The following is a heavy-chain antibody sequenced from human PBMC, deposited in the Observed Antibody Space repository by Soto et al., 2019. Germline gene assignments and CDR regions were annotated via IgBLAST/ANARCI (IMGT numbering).Heavy chain of an antibody. Sequence: GGSLRLSCAASGFTFSSYSMNWVRQAPGKGLEGVAVIRYGGSNKYYADSVKGRFTTSSDNSKNTLYLQMNSLSAEDTAVYYSARDNLDAFDIWGQGTMVTVSS. J-gene: IGHJ3*02. CDR2: IRYGGSNK. CDR1: GFTFSSYS. CDR3: ARDNLDAFDI. V-gene: IGHV3-33*08.